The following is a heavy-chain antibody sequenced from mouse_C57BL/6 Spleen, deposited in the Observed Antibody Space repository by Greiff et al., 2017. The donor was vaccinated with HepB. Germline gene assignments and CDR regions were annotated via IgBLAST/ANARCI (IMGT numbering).Heavy chain of an antibody. Sequence: VKLVESGAELVKPGASVKLSCKASGFTFTSYWMYWVHQRPGQGLEWIGYINTSSGYTKYPQKFKDKATLTADKTSSTTYMQLSSLTYEDSAVDYRARKGAQAYLDYWGQGTTLTVSS. V-gene: IGHV1-7*01. CDR2: INTSSGYT. J-gene: IGHJ2*01. CDR1: GFTFTSYW. CDR3: ARKGAQAYLDY. D-gene: IGHD3-2*02.